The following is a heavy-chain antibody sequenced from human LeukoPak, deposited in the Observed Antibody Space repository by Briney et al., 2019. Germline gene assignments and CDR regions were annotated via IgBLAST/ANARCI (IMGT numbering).Heavy chain of an antibody. CDR2: IYYSGST. D-gene: IGHD6-13*01. CDR3: ARVVSIAAAGPLNIYYYYYGMDV. Sequence: SETLSLTCTVSGGSISSSSYYWGWIRQPPGKGLEWIGSIYYSGSTYYNPSLKSRVTISVDTSKNQFSLKLSSVTAADTVVYYCARVVSIAAAGPLNIYYYYYGMDVWGQGTTVTVSS. J-gene: IGHJ6*02. V-gene: IGHV4-39*01. CDR1: GGSISSSSYY.